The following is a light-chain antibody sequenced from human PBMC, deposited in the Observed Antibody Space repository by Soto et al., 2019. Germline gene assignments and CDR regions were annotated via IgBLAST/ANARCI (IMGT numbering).Light chain of an antibody. CDR2: DAS. V-gene: IGKV1-5*01. J-gene: IGKJ1*01. CDR3: QQYNSYSQT. CDR1: QSISSW. Sequence: DIQMTQSPSTLSASVGDRVTITCRASQSISSWLAWYQQKPGKAPKLLIYDASSLESGVPSRFSGSGSGTEVTLTISSLQPDDFGTYYCQQYNSYSQTFGQGTKVEIK.